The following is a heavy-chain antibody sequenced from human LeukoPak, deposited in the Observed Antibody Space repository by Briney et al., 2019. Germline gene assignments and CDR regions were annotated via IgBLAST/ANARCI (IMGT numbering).Heavy chain of an antibody. CDR2: MNPNSGNT. J-gene: IGHJ6*03. Sequence: ASVKVSCKASGYTFTSYDINWVRQATGQGPEWMGWMNPNSGNTGYAQKFQGRVTITRNTSISTAYMELSSLRSEDTAVYYCALGSSSYYYYYMDVWGKGTTVTVSS. CDR3: ALGSSSYYYYYMDV. D-gene: IGHD6-6*01. CDR1: GYTFTSYD. V-gene: IGHV1-8*03.